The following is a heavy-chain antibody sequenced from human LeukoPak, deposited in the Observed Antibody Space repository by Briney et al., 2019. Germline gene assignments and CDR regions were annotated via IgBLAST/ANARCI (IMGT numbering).Heavy chain of an antibody. D-gene: IGHD6-19*01. CDR2: IKQDGSEK. V-gene: IGHV3-7*01. J-gene: IGHJ4*02. CDR3: ARSSSGWEGCFDY. CDR1: GFTLSSYW. Sequence: GSLRLSCAASGFTLSSYWMSWVRQAPGKGLEWVANIKQDGSEKYYVDSEKGRFTISRDNAKNSLYLQMNSLRAEDTAVYYCARSSSGWEGCFDYWGQGTLVTVSS.